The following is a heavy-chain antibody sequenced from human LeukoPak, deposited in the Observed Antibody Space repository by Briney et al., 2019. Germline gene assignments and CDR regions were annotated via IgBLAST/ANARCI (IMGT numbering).Heavy chain of an antibody. D-gene: IGHD1-1*01. CDR3: ARGGAFYWNPRY. Sequence: GGSLRLSCVASGFTVSDYHMSWVRQAPGKGLEWVSLLYTDDTTIYADSVEGRFTISRDDSKNTIYLHMTTLRGEDTAVYYCARGGAFYWNPRYWGQGTLVTVSS. V-gene: IGHV3-53*01. CDR2: LYTDDTT. CDR1: GFTVSDYH. J-gene: IGHJ4*02.